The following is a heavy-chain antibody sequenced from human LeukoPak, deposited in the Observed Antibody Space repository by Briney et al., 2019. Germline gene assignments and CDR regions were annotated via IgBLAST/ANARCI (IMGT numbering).Heavy chain of an antibody. Sequence: SSETLSLTCAVYGGSFSGYYWSWIRQTPGKGLEWIGEINHSGSTNYNPSLKSRVTISVDTSKNQFSLKLSSVTAADTAVYYCARGALLLWFGVLSAHDAFDIWGQGTMVTVSS. CDR3: ARGALLLWFGVLSAHDAFDI. D-gene: IGHD3-10*01. CDR1: GGSFSGYY. CDR2: INHSGST. J-gene: IGHJ3*02. V-gene: IGHV4-34*01.